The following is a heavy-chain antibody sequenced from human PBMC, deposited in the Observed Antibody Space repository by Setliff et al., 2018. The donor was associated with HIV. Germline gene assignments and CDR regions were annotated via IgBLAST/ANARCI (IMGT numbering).Heavy chain of an antibody. CDR1: GFTFSSYA. Sequence: GGSLRLSCAASGFTFSSYAMSWVRQAPGNGLEWVAVIASHGNWHDYAASVKGRFTISRDTSRNTLYLQMNSLRAEDTAVYYCARGKIVVVPAAMRPFDYWGQGTLVTVSS. D-gene: IGHD2-2*01. CDR2: IASHGNWH. J-gene: IGHJ4*02. CDR3: ARGKIVVVPAAMRPFDY. V-gene: IGHV3-30*04.